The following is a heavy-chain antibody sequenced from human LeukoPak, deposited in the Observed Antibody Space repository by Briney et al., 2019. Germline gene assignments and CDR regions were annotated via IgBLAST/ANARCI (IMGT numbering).Heavy chain of an antibody. J-gene: IGHJ6*02. CDR2: INHSGST. V-gene: IGHV4-34*01. Sequence: SETLSLTCAVYGGSFSGYYWSWIRRPPGKGLEGIGEINHSGSTNYNPSLKRRSTISVDTSKNQFSLKLSSVTAADTAVYYCARAEGYCSGGSSSCYYYGMDVWGQGTTVTVSS. CDR3: ARAEGYCSGGSSSCYYYGMDV. D-gene: IGHD2-15*01. CDR1: GGSFSGYY.